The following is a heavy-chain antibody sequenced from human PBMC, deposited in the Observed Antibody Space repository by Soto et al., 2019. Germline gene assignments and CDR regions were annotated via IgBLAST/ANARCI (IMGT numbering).Heavy chain of an antibody. CDR3: ARLHGSGCYSLLYYYYYRMDF. V-gene: IGHV4-59*01. Sequence: PSETLSLTCTVSGGSISSYYWSWIRQPPGKGLEWIGYIYYSGSTNYNPSLKSRVTISVDTSKNQFSLKLSSVTAADTAVYYCARLHGSGCYSLLYYYYYRMDFWGQGTKVPGSS. CDR2: IYYSGST. J-gene: IGHJ6*02. CDR1: GGSISSYY. D-gene: IGHD3-10*01.